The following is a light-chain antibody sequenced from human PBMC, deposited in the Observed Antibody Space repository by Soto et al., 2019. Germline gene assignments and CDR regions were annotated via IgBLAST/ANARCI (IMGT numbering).Light chain of an antibody. CDR2: GAS. Sequence: EIVLTQFPGALSLSPGERVTLSCRASQTVSNKYLAWYQQKSGQAPKFLIYGASNSATGIPDRFSGSGSGTDFTLTISRLEPEDFAVYYCQQYGALPPTFGGGTKVEIK. V-gene: IGKV3-20*01. CDR1: QTVSNKY. J-gene: IGKJ4*01. CDR3: QQYGALPPT.